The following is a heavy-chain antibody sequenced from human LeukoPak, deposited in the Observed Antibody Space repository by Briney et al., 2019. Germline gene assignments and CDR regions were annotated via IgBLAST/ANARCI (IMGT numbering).Heavy chain of an antibody. CDR2: IYSSGST. J-gene: IGHJ6*03. D-gene: IGHD1-26*01. CDR1: GCSISSGRYG. CDR3: AREGSYYISRYYYYYMDV. V-gene: IGHV4-61*09. Sequence: TLSLTCTVSGCSISSGRYGWSWIRHPAGKGLEWIGHIYSSGSTNYNPYLKSRVTISVDTSKNHFSLKLSSVTAADTAVYYCAREGSYYISRYYYYYMDVWGKGTTVTISS.